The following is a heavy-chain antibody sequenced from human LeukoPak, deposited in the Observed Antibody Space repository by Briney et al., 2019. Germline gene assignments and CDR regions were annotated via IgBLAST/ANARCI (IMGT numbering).Heavy chain of an antibody. CDR1: GGTFSSYT. CDR3: ARGLYRDYYYYMDV. D-gene: IGHD2/OR15-2a*01. J-gene: IGHJ6*03. CDR2: MNPNSGNT. V-gene: IGHV1-8*02. Sequence: ASVKVSCKASGGTFSSYTISWVRQAPGQGLEWMGWMNPNSGNTGYAQKFQGRVTMTRNTSISTAYMELSSLRSEDTAVYYCARGLYRDYYYYMDVWGKGTTVTVSS.